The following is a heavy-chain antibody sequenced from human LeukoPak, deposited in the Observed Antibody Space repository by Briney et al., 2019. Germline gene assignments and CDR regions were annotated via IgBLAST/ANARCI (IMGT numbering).Heavy chain of an antibody. J-gene: IGHJ4*02. Sequence: GASVKVSCKASGYTFTGYYMHWVRQAPGQGLEWMGWTNPNSGGTNYAQKFQGRVTMTRDTSISTAYMELSRLRSDDTAVYYCARGGGGAAGKWRGVVGYYFDYWGQGTLVTVSS. CDR1: GYTFTGYY. CDR2: TNPNSGGT. D-gene: IGHD6-13*01. V-gene: IGHV1-2*02. CDR3: ARGGGGAAGKWRGVVGYYFDY.